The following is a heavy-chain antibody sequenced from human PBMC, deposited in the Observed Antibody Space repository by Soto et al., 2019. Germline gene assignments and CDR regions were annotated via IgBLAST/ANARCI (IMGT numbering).Heavy chain of an antibody. D-gene: IGHD3-10*01. J-gene: IGHJ6*02. Sequence: GGSLRLSCAASGFTFSSYDMHWVRRATGKGLEWVSAIGTAGDPYYPGSVKGGFTISRENAKNTLYLQKTSQRAGDTALYYCATARGPVFYGDYDYFGMDVWGQGTTVTVSS. CDR1: GFTFSSYD. CDR2: IGTAGDP. CDR3: ATARGPVFYGDYDYFGMDV. V-gene: IGHV3-13*05.